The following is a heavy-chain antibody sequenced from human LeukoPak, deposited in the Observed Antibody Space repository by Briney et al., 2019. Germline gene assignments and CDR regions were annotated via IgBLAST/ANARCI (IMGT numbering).Heavy chain of an antibody. CDR1: GFTFRNYG. CDR2: ISYEASTT. D-gene: IGHD6-19*01. CDR3: AKDLTQWSKHYNYYMDV. J-gene: IGHJ6*03. V-gene: IGHV3-30*18. Sequence: GGSLRLSCAASGFTFRNYGMQWVRQAPGKGLEWVAVISYEASTTYYADSVKGRFTISRDNSKNTLYLQLNSLRGEDTAVYYCAKDLTQWSKHYNYYMDVWGKGTTVTISS.